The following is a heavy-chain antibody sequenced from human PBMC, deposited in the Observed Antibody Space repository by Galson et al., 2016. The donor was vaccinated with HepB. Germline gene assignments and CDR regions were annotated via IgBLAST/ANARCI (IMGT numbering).Heavy chain of an antibody. J-gene: IGHJ5*02. CDR1: GFDFTSYW. Sequence: QSGAEVKKPGESPLISCKGSGFDFTSYWIGCVRQMPGKGLERMGIVSHANSDTRYTPSFQGPVTFSVDKSISTAYLQSNTLKASDSAMYYCGKLWAPSNWNDGWFDPWGQGTLVIVSS. CDR3: GKLWAPSNWNDGWFDP. D-gene: IGHD1-1*01. V-gene: IGHV5-51*01. CDR2: VSHANSDT.